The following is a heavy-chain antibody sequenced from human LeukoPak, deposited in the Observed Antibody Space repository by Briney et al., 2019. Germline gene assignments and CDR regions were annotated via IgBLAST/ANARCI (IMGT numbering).Heavy chain of an antibody. D-gene: IGHD2-15*01. Sequence: SETLSLTCTVSGGSISTFYWSWIRQPPGKGLEWIGYIYYSGSTNYNPSLKSRVTISVDTSKNQFSLKLSSVTAADTAVYYCARLRPGGSCFFGWENFDYWGQGTLVTVSS. CDR1: GGSISTFY. J-gene: IGHJ4*02. CDR3: ARLRPGGSCFFGWENFDY. CDR2: IYYSGST. V-gene: IGHV4-59*08.